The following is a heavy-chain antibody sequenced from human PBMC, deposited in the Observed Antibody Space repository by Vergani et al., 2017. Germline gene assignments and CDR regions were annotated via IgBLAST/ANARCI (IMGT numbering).Heavy chain of an antibody. CDR1: GFTFSACP. V-gene: IGHV3-23*04. D-gene: IGHD3-22*01. Sequence: VKLEESGGGVVQPGRSVRLSCAASGFTFSACPMTWVRQAPGKGLEWVSAISARYPSTYYADSVKGRFTISRDNSKNMLYLQMNSLRAEDTAVYYCARLSYDTTPYLQGGYDCWGQGTLVSVSS. CDR3: ARLSYDTTPYLQGGYDC. CDR2: ISARYPST. J-gene: IGHJ4*02.